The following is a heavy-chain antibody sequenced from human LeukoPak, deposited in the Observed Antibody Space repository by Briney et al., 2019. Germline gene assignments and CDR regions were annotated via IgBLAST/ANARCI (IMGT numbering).Heavy chain of an antibody. CDR3: ARDPLATFFGSGGP. Sequence: ASVKVSCKASGYTFTSYYMHWVRQAPGQGLEWMGIINPSGGSTSYAQKFQGRVTITADESTSTAYMELSSLRSEDTAVYYCARDPLATFFGSGGPWGQGTLVTVSS. CDR2: INPSGGST. V-gene: IGHV1-46*01. J-gene: IGHJ5*02. D-gene: IGHD5-12*01. CDR1: GYTFTSYY.